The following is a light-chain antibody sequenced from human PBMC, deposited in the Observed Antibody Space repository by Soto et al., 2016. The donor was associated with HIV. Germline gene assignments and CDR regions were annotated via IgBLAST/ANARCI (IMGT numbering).Light chain of an antibody. CDR2: RVS. V-gene: IGKV2-30*02. Sequence: DVVLTQSPVSLPVTLGQPASISCKSSQNLVHRDGKTYLNWFHQRPGQSLRRLIYRVSNRDPGVPDRFSGSGSGTDFTLKISRVEADDVGVYFCLQATHWPRTFGQGTRLEVK. CDR3: LQATHWPRT. J-gene: IGKJ1*01. CDR1: QNLVHRDGKTY.